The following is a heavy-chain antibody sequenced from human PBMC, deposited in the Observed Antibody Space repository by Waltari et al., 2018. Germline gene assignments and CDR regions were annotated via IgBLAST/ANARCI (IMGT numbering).Heavy chain of an antibody. CDR2: IIPIFGTA. CDR1: GGTFSSYA. D-gene: IGHD3-3*01. J-gene: IGHJ4*02. CDR3: ASSVLRFLEWQIEPFDY. Sequence: QVQLVQSGAEVKKPGSSVKVSCKASGGTFSSYAISWVRQATGQGLEWMGGIIPIFGTANYAQSFHGRVTITTDETTSTAYMELGSLRSEDTAVYYCASSVLRFLEWQIEPFDYWGQGTLVTVSS. V-gene: IGHV1-69*05.